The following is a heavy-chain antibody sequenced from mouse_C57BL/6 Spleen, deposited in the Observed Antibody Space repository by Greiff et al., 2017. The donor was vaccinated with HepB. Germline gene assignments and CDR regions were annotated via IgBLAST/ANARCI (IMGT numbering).Heavy chain of an antibody. D-gene: IGHD1-1*01. CDR3: ARLWQYYYGSSSYAMDY. J-gene: IGHJ4*01. V-gene: IGHV1-53*01. Sequence: QVQLQQPGTELVKPGASVKLSCKASGYTFTSYWMHWVKQRPGQGLEWMGNINPSNGGTNYNEKFKSKATLTVDKSSSTAYMQLSSLTSEDSAVYYCARLWQYYYGSSSYAMDYWGQGTSVTVSS. CDR2: INPSNGGT. CDR1: GYTFTSYW.